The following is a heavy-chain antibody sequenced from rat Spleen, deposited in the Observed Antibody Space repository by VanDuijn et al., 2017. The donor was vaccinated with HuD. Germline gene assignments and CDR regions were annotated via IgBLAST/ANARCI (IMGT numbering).Heavy chain of an antibody. V-gene: IGHV5S13*01. J-gene: IGHJ1*01. D-gene: IGHD2-2*01. CDR3: TRAGYLRDWYFDF. Sequence: EVQLVESGGGLVQPGRSLKLSCAASGFTFNNYDMAWVRQTPTKGLEWVASISPGGGNTYYRDSVKGRFTISRDDAKNTLYLQMDGLRSEDTATYYCTRAGYLRDWYFDFWGPGTMVTVSS. CDR1: GFTFNNYD. CDR2: ISPGGGNT.